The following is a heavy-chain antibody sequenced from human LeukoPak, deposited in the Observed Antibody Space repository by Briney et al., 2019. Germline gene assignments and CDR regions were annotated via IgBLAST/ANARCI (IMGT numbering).Heavy chain of an antibody. Sequence: GAAVKVSCKSSGDTFTAYYMHWLRQPPGQGLAWMGWINHNSGDTNYAQKFQGRVTVTRDRSISTAYMELSRLRSDDTAEYFCARPARSNSWYYMDVWGKGTTVTVSS. D-gene: IGHD6-19*01. V-gene: IGHV1-2*02. CDR1: GDTFTAYY. CDR3: ARPARSNSWYYMDV. CDR2: INHNSGDT. J-gene: IGHJ6*03.